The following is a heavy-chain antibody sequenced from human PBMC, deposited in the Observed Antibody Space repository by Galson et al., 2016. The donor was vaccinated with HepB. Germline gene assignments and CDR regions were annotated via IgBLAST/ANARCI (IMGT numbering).Heavy chain of an antibody. CDR1: GFTVSSKY. CDR2: IYSGGSA. D-gene: IGHD5-18*01. Sequence: SLRLSCAASGFTVSSKYMSWVRQAPGKGLEWVSVIYSGGSAYYADSVKGRFTTSRDNAKNSLYLQMNSLRAEDAAVYYCAREPGYNYGFTWGYWGQGTRVTVAP. CDR3: AREPGYNYGFTWGY. J-gene: IGHJ4*02. V-gene: IGHV3-53*01.